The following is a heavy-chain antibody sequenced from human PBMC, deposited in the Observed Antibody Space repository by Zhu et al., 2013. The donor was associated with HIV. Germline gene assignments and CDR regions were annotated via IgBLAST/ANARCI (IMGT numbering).Heavy chain of an antibody. CDR2: INPSGGST. J-gene: IGHJ4*02. V-gene: IGHV1-46*01. D-gene: IGHD6-19*01. Sequence: QVQLVQSGAEVKKPGASVKVSCKASGYTFTSYYMHWVRQAPGQGLEWMGIINPSGGSTSYAQKFQGRVTMTRDTSTSTVYMELSSLRSEDTAVYYCASETHSSGLIVMRYYFDYWGQGTLVTVSS. CDR3: ASETHSSGLIVMRYYFDY. CDR1: GYTFTSYY.